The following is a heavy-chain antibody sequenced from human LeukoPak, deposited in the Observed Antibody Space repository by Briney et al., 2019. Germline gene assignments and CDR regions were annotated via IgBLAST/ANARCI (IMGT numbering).Heavy chain of an antibody. CDR1: GFTFSSYA. J-gene: IGHJ2*01. CDR2: IGDSGGST. D-gene: IGHD6-6*01. CDR3: AKGGIMQSSSPGLQYFDL. V-gene: IGHV3-23*01. Sequence: GGSLRLSCAASGFTFSSYAMSWVRQAPGKGLEWVSVIGDSGGSTYYADSVKGRFTISRDNSKNTLYLQMNSLRAEDTAVYYCAKGGIMQSSSPGLQYFDLWGRGTPVSVSS.